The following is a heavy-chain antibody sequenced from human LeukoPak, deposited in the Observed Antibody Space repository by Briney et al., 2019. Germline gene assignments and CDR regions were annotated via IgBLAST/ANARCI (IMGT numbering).Heavy chain of an antibody. Sequence: GGSLRLSCAASGFTFSSYAMSWVRQAPGKGLEWVSAMSDGGTYYADPVKGRFTISRDSSKITLYLQMNSLRAEDTALYYCAKDRISGDPKFFDLWGRGTLVTVSS. CDR1: GFTFSSYA. V-gene: IGHV3-23*01. CDR3: AKDRISGDPKFFDL. D-gene: IGHD3-3*01. CDR2: MSDGGT. J-gene: IGHJ2*01.